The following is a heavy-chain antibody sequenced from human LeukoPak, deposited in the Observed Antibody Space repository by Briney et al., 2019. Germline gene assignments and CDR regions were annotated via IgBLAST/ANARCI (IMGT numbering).Heavy chain of an antibody. Sequence: SETLSLTCAVSGYSISRGYHWSWIRQPPGKGLEWIGSIHHSGSTYYNSSLKSRVTISVDTSKNQFSLKVSSVTAADTAVYYCARVNWNPDYWGQGTLVTVSS. CDR2: IHHSGST. CDR1: GYSISRGYH. V-gene: IGHV4-38-2*01. CDR3: ARVNWNPDY. D-gene: IGHD1-1*01. J-gene: IGHJ4*02.